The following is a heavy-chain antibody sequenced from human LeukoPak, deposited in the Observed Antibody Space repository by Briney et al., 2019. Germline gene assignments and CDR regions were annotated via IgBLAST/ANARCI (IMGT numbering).Heavy chain of an antibody. CDR2: IYYSGST. CDR3: ARQGGYSYGYVGY. V-gene: IGHV4-39*01. J-gene: IGHJ4*02. Sequence: SETLSLTCTVSGGSISSSSYYWGWIRQPPGKGLEWIGSIYYSGSTYYNPSLKSRVTISVDTSKNQFSLKLSSVTAADTAVYYCARQGGYSYGYVGYWGQGTLVTISS. CDR1: GGSISSSSYY. D-gene: IGHD5-18*01.